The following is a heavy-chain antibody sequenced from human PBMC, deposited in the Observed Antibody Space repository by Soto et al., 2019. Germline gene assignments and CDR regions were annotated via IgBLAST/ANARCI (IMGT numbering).Heavy chain of an antibody. J-gene: IGHJ6*03. CDR2: ISSSSTNI. CDR1: GFTISGNA. V-gene: IGHV3-48*02. Sequence: EVQLVESGGGLVQPGGYLRLSCAASGFTISGNAMNWVRQAPGRGLEWVSYISSSSTNIHYADSVRGRFTISRDNPKNSLYLQMNSLRDEDTAVYRCARDLSWGSKWYYYMDVWGKGTTVTVSS. CDR3: ARDLSWGSKWYYYMDV. D-gene: IGHD3-16*01.